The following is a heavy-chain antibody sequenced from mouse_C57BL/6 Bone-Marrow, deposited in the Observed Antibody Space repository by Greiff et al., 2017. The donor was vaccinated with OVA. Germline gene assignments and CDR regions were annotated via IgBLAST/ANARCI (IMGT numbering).Heavy chain of an antibody. Sequence: EVQRVESGGGLVQPGESLKLSCESNEYEFPSHDMSWVRKTPEKRLELVAAINSDGGSTYYPDTMERRFIISRDNTKKTLYLQMSSLRSEDTALYYCTGWLLLYYFDYWGQGTTLTVSS. J-gene: IGHJ2*01. D-gene: IGHD2-3*01. CDR3: TGWLLLYYFDY. V-gene: IGHV5-2*01. CDR2: INSDGGST. CDR1: EYEFPSHD.